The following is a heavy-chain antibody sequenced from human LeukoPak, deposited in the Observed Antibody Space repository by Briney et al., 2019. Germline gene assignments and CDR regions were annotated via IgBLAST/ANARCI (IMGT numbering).Heavy chain of an antibody. V-gene: IGHV1-69*04. CDR3: ARDQGEAPVVVVAATGIWFDP. Sequence: GASVKVSCKASGYTFTSYGISWVRQAPGQGLEWMGRIIPILGIANYAQKFQGRVTITADKSTSTAYMELSSLRSEDTAVYYCARDQGEAPVVVVAATGIWFDPWGQGTLVTVSS. CDR2: IIPILGIA. D-gene: IGHD2-15*01. J-gene: IGHJ5*02. CDR1: GYTFTSYG.